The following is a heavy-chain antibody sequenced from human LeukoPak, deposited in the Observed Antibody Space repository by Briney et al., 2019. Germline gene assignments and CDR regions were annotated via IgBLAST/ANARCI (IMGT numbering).Heavy chain of an antibody. J-gene: IGHJ4*02. D-gene: IGHD3-10*01. Sequence: TTSETLSLTCTVSGGSISSSSYYWGWIRQPPGKGLEWVGSIYYSGSTYYNPSLKGRVTISVDTSKNQFSLKLSSVTAADTAVYYCARHYGSGSYYMFDYWGQGTLVTVSS. V-gene: IGHV4-39*01. CDR2: IYYSGST. CDR1: GGSISSSSYY. CDR3: ARHYGSGSYYMFDY.